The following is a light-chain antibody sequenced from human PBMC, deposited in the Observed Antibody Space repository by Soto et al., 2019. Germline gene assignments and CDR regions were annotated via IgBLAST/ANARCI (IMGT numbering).Light chain of an antibody. CDR1: QSVNSRY. Sequence: EIVLTQSPGTLSLSPGERATLSCRASQSVNSRYLAWYQQKPGQAPRLLIYGASNRATGVPDRFSGSWSGTDFTLTISRLEPEDFAMYYCQQYDTSPYTFGQGTKLEIK. CDR3: QQYDTSPYT. J-gene: IGKJ2*01. CDR2: GAS. V-gene: IGKV3-20*01.